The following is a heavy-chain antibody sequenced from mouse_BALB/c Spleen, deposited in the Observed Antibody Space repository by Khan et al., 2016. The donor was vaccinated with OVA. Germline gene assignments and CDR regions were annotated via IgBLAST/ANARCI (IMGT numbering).Heavy chain of an antibody. CDR3: ASGGYWYFDV. CDR1: GYSFTNYG. CDR2: INTYTGEP. Sequence: QMQLVQSGPEVKKPGETVKISCKASGYSFTNYGMNWVRQAPGQGLKWMGWINTYTGEPTYADDFKGRFAFSLETSASTAYLQINNLKNEDTATYFGASGGYWYFDVWGAGTTVTVSS. J-gene: IGHJ1*01. D-gene: IGHD1-1*02. V-gene: IGHV9-3-1*01.